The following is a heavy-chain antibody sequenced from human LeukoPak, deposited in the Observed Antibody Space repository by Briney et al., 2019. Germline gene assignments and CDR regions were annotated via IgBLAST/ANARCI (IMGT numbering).Heavy chain of an antibody. CDR1: GFCFGNSW. D-gene: IGHD1-14*01. Sequence: PGGSLRLSCAASGFCFGNSWVHWVRQAPGKGLVWVSLINADGSTATYADSVKGRFTISRDNARNTLSLQMNSLTIEDTAVYYCVVVVEPPDSDGFDVWGQGTMITVSS. CDR3: VVVVEPPDSDGFDV. CDR2: INADGSTA. J-gene: IGHJ3*01. V-gene: IGHV3-74*01.